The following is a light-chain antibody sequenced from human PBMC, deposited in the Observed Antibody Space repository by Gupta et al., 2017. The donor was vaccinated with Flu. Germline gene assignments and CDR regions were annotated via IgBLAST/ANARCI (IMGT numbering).Light chain of an antibody. V-gene: IGKV1-33*01. Sequence: IQMTQSPSSLSASVGDRVTITCQASQDISNYLNWYQHKPGKAPKLLIYDASNLETGVPSRFSGSGSGTDFTFTISSLQPEDIATYYCQQYGNLPFTFGGGTKVEIK. CDR1: QDISNY. J-gene: IGKJ4*01. CDR3: QQYGNLPFT. CDR2: DAS.